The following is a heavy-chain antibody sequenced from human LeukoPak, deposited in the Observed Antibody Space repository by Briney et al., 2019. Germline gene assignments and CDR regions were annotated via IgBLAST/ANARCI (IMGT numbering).Heavy chain of an antibody. Sequence: GASVKVSCKASGYTFTSYDINWARQATGQGLEWMGWMNPNSGNTGYAQKFQGRVTFTRNTSISTTYMEVSSLRSEDTAVYYCARGRGSTVTTEWFDPWGQGTLVTVSS. CDR1: GYTFTSYD. CDR3: ARGRGSTVTTEWFDP. J-gene: IGHJ5*02. D-gene: IGHD4-11*01. V-gene: IGHV1-8*03. CDR2: MNPNSGNT.